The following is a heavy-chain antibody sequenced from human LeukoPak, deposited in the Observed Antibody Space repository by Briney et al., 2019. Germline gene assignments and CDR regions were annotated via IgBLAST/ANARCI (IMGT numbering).Heavy chain of an antibody. CDR2: ISSTGDTI. CDR1: EFTVSTYS. V-gene: IGHV3-48*01. D-gene: IGHD1-7*01. J-gene: IGHJ4*02. Sequence: GGSLRLSCAASEFTVSTYSMNWVRQAPGEGLEWISYISSTGDTIYFADSVRGRFTISRDTAKNSLYLQMNSLRAEDTAVYYCARDRYNWNSPYYFDYWGQGTLVTVSS. CDR3: ARDRYNWNSPYYFDY.